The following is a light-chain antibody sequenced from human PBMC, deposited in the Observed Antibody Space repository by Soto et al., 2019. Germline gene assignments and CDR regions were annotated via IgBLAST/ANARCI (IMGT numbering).Light chain of an antibody. CDR3: SSYTGSGTLYV. V-gene: IGLV2-14*01. CDR2: EVS. J-gene: IGLJ1*01. CDR1: SSDVGGYNY. Sequence: QSALTQPASVSGSPGQSITISCTGTSSDVGGYNYDSWYQQHPGKAPKLMIFEVSNRPSGVSNRFSGSKSGNTASLTISGLQAEDEADYSCSSYTGSGTLYVFGTGTKLTVL.